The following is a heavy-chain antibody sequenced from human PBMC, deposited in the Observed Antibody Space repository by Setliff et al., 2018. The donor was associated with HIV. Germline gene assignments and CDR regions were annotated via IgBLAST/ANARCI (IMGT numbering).Heavy chain of an antibody. Sequence: SETLSLTCVVSGGPISDGMWWSWVRQPPPKGLEWIGEIHHSGTTRYNPSLRSRVTISVDTARNQISLKVNSVTAADTAIYYCARLVRPSSGNTGYWGQGTLVTVSS. CDR2: IHHSGTT. CDR3: ARLVRPSSGNTGY. V-gene: IGHV4-4*02. D-gene: IGHD3-10*01. CDR1: GGPISDGMW. J-gene: IGHJ4*02.